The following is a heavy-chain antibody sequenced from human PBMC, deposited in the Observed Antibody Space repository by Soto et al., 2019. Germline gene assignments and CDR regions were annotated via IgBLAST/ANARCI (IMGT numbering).Heavy chain of an antibody. D-gene: IGHD5-12*01. CDR1: GDTFSGYS. Sequence: QVQLVQSGAEVKKPGSSVKVSCKASGDTFSGYSISWVRQAPGQGLEWMGGIIPLFGTTNYAQRFQGRVTITADKSTSTAYMELSSLKSEDTAIYYCARDLGSGYDPGDYWGQGTLVIVSS. V-gene: IGHV1-69*14. J-gene: IGHJ4*02. CDR2: IIPLFGTT. CDR3: ARDLGSGYDPGDY.